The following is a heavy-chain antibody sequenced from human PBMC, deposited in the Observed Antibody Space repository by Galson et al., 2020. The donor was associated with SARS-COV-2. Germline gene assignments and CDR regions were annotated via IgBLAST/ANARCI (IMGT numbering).Heavy chain of an antibody. D-gene: IGHD5-18*01. CDR3: ARAADQLWLNF. V-gene: IGHV3-30-3*01. Sequence: GGSLRLSCAASGFSFNRFPMHWVRQAPGKGLEWVALISYDGSNKFYADSVKGRFTISRDNSNNTLYLQMNSLGPEDTAVYNCARAADQLWLNFWGQGTLVTVSP. CDR1: GFSFNRFP. CDR2: ISYDGSNK. J-gene: IGHJ4*02.